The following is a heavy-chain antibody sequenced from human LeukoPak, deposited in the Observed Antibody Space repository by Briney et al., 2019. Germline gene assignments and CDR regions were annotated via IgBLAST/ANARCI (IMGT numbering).Heavy chain of an antibody. CDR3: ARDVRTDYYDSSGYHDAFDI. D-gene: IGHD3-22*01. V-gene: IGHV3-53*04. CDR1: DFTVKSND. Sequence: GGSLRLSCPASDFTVKSNDMTWVRKAPGRGLEWASVIYTYGSTYYADSVKGRFTISRHNSKNTLFLQMSSLRAEDTAVYYCARDVRTDYYDSSGYHDAFDIWGQGTMVTVSS. CDR2: IYTYGST. J-gene: IGHJ3*02.